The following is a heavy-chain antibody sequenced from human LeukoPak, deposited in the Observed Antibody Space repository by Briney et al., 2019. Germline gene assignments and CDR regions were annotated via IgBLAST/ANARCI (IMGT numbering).Heavy chain of an antibody. J-gene: IGHJ4*02. CDR2: ISASAAMT. CDR1: GFTFNNYV. V-gene: IGHV3-23*01. CDR3: AKDRSIGTYYTFDY. Sequence: GGSLRLSCEASGFTFNNYVMTWVRQAPGKGLEWVSSISASAAMTYYADSVKGRFTVSRDNSNNRLYLQMSGLAAADTAVYHCAKDRSIGTYYTFDYWGQGTLVTVSS. D-gene: IGHD1-26*01.